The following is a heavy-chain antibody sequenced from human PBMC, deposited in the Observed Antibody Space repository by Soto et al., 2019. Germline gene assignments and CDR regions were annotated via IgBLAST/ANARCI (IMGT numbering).Heavy chain of an antibody. Sequence: GGSLRLSCAASGFTFSSYWMSWVRQAPGKGLEWVANIKQDGSEKYYVDSVKGRFTISRDNAKNSLYLQMNSLRAEDTVVYYCARESPHHLNYDFWSGYYDAFDIWGQGTMVTVSS. V-gene: IGHV3-7*01. CDR2: IKQDGSEK. D-gene: IGHD3-3*01. CDR3: ARESPHHLNYDFWSGYYDAFDI. J-gene: IGHJ3*02. CDR1: GFTFSSYW.